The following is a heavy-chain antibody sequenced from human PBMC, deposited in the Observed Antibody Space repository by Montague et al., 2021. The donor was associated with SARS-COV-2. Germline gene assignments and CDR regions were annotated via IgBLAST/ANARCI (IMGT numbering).Heavy chain of an antibody. V-gene: IGHV4-34*01. CDR2: INHGGST. D-gene: IGHD3-10*01. J-gene: IGHJ6*03. CDR1: GTSLSGHY. CDR3: ARLRDGVVPSPILGVGPYYSYYYMDV. Sequence: SETLSPTRAVHGTSLSGHYWNWIRQHPGKGLEWIGEINHGGSTKYSPSLKSRLTISADTSKNQFSLKLTSVAAADTAVYYCARLRDGVVPSPILGVGPYYSYYYMDVWGRGTTVTVSS.